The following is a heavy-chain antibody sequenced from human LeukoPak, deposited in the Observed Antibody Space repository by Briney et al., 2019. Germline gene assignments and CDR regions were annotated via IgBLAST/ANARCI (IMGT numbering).Heavy chain of an antibody. Sequence: PSETLSLTCSVSGGSISSYYWSWLRQPPGKGREWVGYIYYSGSTNYNPSLKSRVTISVDTSKNQFSLKLSSVTAADTAVYYCARGVEDTLDGYYLDYWGQGTLVTLSS. V-gene: IGHV4-59*01. CDR2: IYYSGST. CDR3: ARGVEDTLDGYYLDY. J-gene: IGHJ4*02. CDR1: GGSISSYY. D-gene: IGHD2-15*01.